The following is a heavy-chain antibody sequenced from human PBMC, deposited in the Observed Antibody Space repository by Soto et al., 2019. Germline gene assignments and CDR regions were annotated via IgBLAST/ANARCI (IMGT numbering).Heavy chain of an antibody. CDR1: GFTFSIYW. Sequence: GSLRLSCAASGFTFSIYWMHWVRQAPGKGLVWVSRINSDGSSTNYAGSVKGRFTISRDNAKNTLYLQMNSLRAEDTAVYYCAREPMYYYESRDDAFDIWGQGTMVTVSS. D-gene: IGHD3-22*01. CDR3: AREPMYYYESRDDAFDI. V-gene: IGHV3-74*01. J-gene: IGHJ3*02. CDR2: INSDGSST.